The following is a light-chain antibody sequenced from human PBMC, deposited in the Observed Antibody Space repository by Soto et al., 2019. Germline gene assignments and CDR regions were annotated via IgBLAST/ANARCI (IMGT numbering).Light chain of an antibody. Sequence: EIVLTQSPATLSLSPWERATLSCRASQSVSSYLAWYQQKPGQAPRLLIYDASNRATGIPARFSGSGSATDITLTISSLEPEDFAVYYCQQRSNWPPALTFGGGTQGEIK. CDR1: QSVSSY. CDR2: DAS. J-gene: IGKJ4*01. CDR3: QQRSNWPPALT. V-gene: IGKV3-11*01.